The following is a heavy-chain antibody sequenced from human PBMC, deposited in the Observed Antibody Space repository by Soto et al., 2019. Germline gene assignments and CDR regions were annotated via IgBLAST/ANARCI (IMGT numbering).Heavy chain of an antibody. Sequence: QVQLQESGPGLVKPSGTLSLTCAVSSGSISSSNWWSWVRQPPGKGLEWIGEIYHSGSTNYNPSLKSRVTISVDKSTNQFSLKLSSVTAADTAVYYCARGDSDYYGSGSYYGDAFDIWGQGTMVTVSS. D-gene: IGHD3-10*01. CDR3: ARGDSDYYGSGSYYGDAFDI. V-gene: IGHV4-4*02. J-gene: IGHJ3*02. CDR1: SGSISSSNW. CDR2: IYHSGST.